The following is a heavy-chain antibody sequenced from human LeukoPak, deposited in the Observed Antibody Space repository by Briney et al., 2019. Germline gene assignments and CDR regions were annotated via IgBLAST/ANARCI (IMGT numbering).Heavy chain of an antibody. CDR3: ARDGIFGVVITHCFDY. CDR1: GYTFTSYY. V-gene: IGHV1-46*01. J-gene: IGHJ4*02. D-gene: IGHD3-3*02. Sequence: GASVKVSCKASGYTFTSYYMHWVRQAPGQGLEWMGIINPSGGSTSYAQKFQGRVTMTRDTSTSTVYMELSSLRSEDTAVYYCARDGIFGVVITHCFDYWGQGTLVTVSS. CDR2: INPSGGST.